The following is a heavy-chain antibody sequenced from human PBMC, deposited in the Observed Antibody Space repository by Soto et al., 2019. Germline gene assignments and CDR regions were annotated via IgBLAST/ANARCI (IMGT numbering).Heavy chain of an antibody. V-gene: IGHV3-30*18. J-gene: IGHJ4*02. CDR3: AKDQASGQGSFDS. CDR2: ISYDGSNQ. CDR1: GFTFNIYG. Sequence: VKLVESGGGVVQPGGSLRLSCAASGFTFNIYGMHWVRQAPDKGLEWVALISYDGSNQYYADSVKGRFIISRDNSKNTLFLQMNSLRADDTAVYYCAKDQASGQGSFDSWGQGTLVTVPS.